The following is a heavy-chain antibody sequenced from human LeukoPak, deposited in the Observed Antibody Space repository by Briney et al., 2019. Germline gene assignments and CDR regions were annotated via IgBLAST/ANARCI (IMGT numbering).Heavy chain of an antibody. D-gene: IGHD6-13*01. J-gene: IGHJ4*02. CDR1: GFPFSSYG. CDR3: ATLAAATNAFDY. V-gene: IGHV3-30*02. Sequence: RLSCAASGFPFSSYGMHWVRQAPGKGLEWVAFIRYDGSNKYYSDSVKGRFTISRDNSKNTLYLQMNSLRAEDTAVYYCATLAAATNAFDYWGQGTLVTVSS. CDR2: IRYDGSNK.